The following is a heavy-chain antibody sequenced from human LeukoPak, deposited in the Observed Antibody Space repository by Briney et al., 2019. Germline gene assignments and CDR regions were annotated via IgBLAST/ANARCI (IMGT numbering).Heavy chain of an antibody. CDR3: ARGPFAYYFDY. CDR2: IIPIFGTA. D-gene: IGHD2/OR15-2a*01. CDR1: GGTFISYA. V-gene: IGHV1-69*05. Sequence: ASVKVSCKASGGTFISYAISWVRQAPGQGLEWMGGIIPIFGTANYAQKFQGRVTITTDESTSTAYMELSSLRSEDTAVYYCARGPFAYYFDYWGQGTLVTVSS. J-gene: IGHJ4*02.